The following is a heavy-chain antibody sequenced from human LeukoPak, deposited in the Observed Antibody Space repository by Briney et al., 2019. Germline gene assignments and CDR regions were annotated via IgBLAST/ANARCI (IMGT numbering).Heavy chain of an antibody. J-gene: IGHJ3*02. V-gene: IGHV3-30*18. Sequence: GGSLRLSCSASGFTFSNYDMHWVRQAPGEGLEWMAVISYDGSIKKYADSVRGRFTISRDNSKKTLYLQMNSLRAEDTAVYYCAKSSSGFDYSGDAFDIWGQGTMVTVSS. CDR1: GFTFSNYD. CDR2: ISYDGSIK. D-gene: IGHD5-12*01. CDR3: AKSSSGFDYSGDAFDI.